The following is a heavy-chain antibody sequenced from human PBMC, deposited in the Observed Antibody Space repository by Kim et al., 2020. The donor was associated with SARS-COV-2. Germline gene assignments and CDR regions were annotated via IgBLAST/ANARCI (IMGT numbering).Heavy chain of an antibody. CDR1: GYTLSSYA. CDR3: ARWGDPFDY. CDR2: INTNTGNP. D-gene: IGHD3-16*01. V-gene: IGHV7-4-1*02. Sequence: ASVKVSCKASGYTLSSYAMNWVRQAPGQGLEWMGWINTNTGNPTYAQGFTGRFVFSLDTSVSTAYLQISTLKAEDTALYYCARWGDPFDYWGQGTLVTVSS. J-gene: IGHJ4*02.